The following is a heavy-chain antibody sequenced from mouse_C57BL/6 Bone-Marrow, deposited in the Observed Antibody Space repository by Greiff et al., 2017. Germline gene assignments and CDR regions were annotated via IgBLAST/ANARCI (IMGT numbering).Heavy chain of an antibody. CDR2: ISSGGSYT. Sequence: VQLKESGGDLVKPGGSLKLSCAASGFTFSSSGMSWVRQTPDKRLEWVATISSGGSYTYYPDSVKGRFTISRDNAKNTLYLQMSSLKSEDTAMYYCARRGGKYFDYWGQGTTLTVSS. V-gene: IGHV5-6*01. J-gene: IGHJ2*01. D-gene: IGHD2-1*01. CDR1: GFTFSSSG. CDR3: ARRGGKYFDY.